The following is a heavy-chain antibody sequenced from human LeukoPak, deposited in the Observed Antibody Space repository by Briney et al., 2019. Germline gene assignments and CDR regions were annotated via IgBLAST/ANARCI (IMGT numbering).Heavy chain of an antibody. V-gene: IGHV4-59*01. Sequence: SETLSLTCVVSGGSINTYYWNWIRQPPGKGLEWIGYIYYSGSTNYNPSLESRVTISIDTSKNQLSLKLRSVTAADSAVYYCASGKRGYSYAYADYWGRGTLVTVSS. CDR3: ASGKRGYSYAYADY. CDR1: GGSINTYY. CDR2: IYYSGST. J-gene: IGHJ4*02. D-gene: IGHD5-18*01.